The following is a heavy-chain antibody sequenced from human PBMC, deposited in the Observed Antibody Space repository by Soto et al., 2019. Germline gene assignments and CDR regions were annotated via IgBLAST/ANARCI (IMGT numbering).Heavy chain of an antibody. Sequence: GESLKISCAASGFTFSSYAMSWVRQAPGKGLEWVSAISGSGGSTYYADSVKGRFTISRDNSKNTLYLQMNSLRAEDTAVYYCAKDIAAADDDAFDIWGQGTMVTVSS. D-gene: IGHD6-13*01. V-gene: IGHV3-23*01. CDR2: ISGSGGST. J-gene: IGHJ3*02. CDR1: GFTFSSYA. CDR3: AKDIAAADDDAFDI.